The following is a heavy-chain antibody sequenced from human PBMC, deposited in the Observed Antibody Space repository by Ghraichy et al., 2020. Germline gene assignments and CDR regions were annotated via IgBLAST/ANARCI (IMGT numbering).Heavy chain of an antibody. D-gene: IGHD3-22*01. J-gene: IGHJ3*01. V-gene: IGHV4-39*01. CDR1: GGSISSSNYY. CDR2: FSDGGST. CDR3: ARHRRYYETSGYYYGAFDV. Sequence: PETLSLSCTVTGGSISSSNYYWGWMRQPPGKGLEWIGRFSDGGSTHYNPSLKSRVTISVSTSRDQFSLRLSSVTAADTALYYCARHRRYYETSGYYYGAFDVWGQGTMVTVSS.